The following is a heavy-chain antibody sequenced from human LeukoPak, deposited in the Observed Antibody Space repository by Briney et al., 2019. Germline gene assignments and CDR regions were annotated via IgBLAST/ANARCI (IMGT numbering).Heavy chain of an antibody. V-gene: IGHV3-30-3*01. D-gene: IGHD2-21*01. Sequence: PGGSLRLSCAASGFTFSNYAMHWVRQAPGKGLEWVAVVSYDGSNKYYADSVKGRFTISRDNSKNTLYLQMNSLRAEDAAIYYCARNQRTVIRYFDSWGQGTLVTVSS. CDR2: VSYDGSNK. CDR1: GFTFSNYA. CDR3: ARNQRTVIRYFDS. J-gene: IGHJ4*02.